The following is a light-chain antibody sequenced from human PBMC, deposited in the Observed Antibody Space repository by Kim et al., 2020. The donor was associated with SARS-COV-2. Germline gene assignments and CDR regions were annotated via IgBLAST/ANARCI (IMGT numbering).Light chain of an antibody. Sequence: SASVGDRVSITCRASQPIDTYLNWYHHKPGKAPKLRIFGASILQSGVQSRFSGSGSGTDFTLTIRSLQPEDFATYYCQQNYTALTFGQGTKVDIK. CDR2: GAS. V-gene: IGKV1-39*01. J-gene: IGKJ1*01. CDR3: QQNYTALT. CDR1: QPIDTY.